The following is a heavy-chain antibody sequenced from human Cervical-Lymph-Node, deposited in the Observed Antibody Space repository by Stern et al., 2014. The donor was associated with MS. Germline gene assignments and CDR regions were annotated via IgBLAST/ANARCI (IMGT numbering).Heavy chain of an antibody. CDR2: FRGSSGST. CDR1: GFTFSGSA. Sequence: VQLVQSGGGLVQPGGSLRLSCAASGFTFSGSAMSWVRQAPGKGLEGVATVFRGSSGSTHSADSVKGRFTISRDNSRNTLYLQMNSLRAEDTALYYCVKHGAIVGSGWGSAFDYWGQGTLVTVSS. J-gene: IGHJ4*02. CDR3: VKHGAIVGSGWGSAFDY. V-gene: IGHV3-23*04. D-gene: IGHD6-19*01.